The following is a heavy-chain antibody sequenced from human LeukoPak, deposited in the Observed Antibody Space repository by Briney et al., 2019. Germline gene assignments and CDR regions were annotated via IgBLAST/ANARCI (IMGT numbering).Heavy chain of an antibody. D-gene: IGHD3-3*01. CDR3: ARDRTYYDFWSGYPFDP. V-gene: IGHV3-48*01. CDR1: GFTFSSYS. J-gene: IGHJ5*02. CDR2: ISSSSSTI. Sequence: PGGSLRLSCAASGFTFSSYSVNWVRQAPGKGLEWVSYISSSSSTIYYADSVKGRFTISRDNAKNSLYLQMNSLRAEDTAVYYCARDRTYYDFWSGYPFDPWGQGTLVTVSS.